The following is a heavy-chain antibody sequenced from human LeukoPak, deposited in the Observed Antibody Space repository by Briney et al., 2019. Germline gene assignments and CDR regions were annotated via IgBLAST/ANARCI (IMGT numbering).Heavy chain of an antibody. Sequence: GGSLRISCSASGFNFSSHAMRWVRKAPGAGLEWVSAISGSGGSTYYADSVKGRFTISRDNSKNTLYLQMNSLRAEDTAVYYCAKDLAPSHWGQGTLVTVSS. CDR3: AKDLAPSH. CDR1: GFNFSSHA. V-gene: IGHV3-23*01. CDR2: ISGSGGST. J-gene: IGHJ4*02.